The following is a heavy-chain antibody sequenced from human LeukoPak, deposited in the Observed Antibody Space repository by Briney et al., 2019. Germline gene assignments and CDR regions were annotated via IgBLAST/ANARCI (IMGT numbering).Heavy chain of an antibody. D-gene: IGHD3-3*01. CDR3: ARSNDFWSGVSFDA. J-gene: IGHJ5*02. Sequence: ASVNLSLNSAGCTFSICAFSWGRHPHGPGLGLEWGIITIFGTANYAQKFQGRVTITTDESTSTAYMELSSLRSEDTAVYYCARSNDFWSGVSFDAWGQGTLVTVSS. V-gene: IGHV1-69*05. CDR1: GCTFSICA. CDR2: IITIFGTA.